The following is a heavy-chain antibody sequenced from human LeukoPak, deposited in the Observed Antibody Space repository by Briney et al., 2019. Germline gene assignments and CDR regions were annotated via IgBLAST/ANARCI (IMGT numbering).Heavy chain of an antibody. D-gene: IGHD3-22*01. CDR1: GFTFSSYA. V-gene: IGHV3-23*01. CDR3: AKRFLSGFNLDY. Sequence: GGALRLSCAASGFTFSSYAMRWGRQAPGKGLEWVSAISGSGGSTYYADSVKGRFTISRDNSKNTLYLQMNSLRAEDTAVYYCAKRFLSGFNLDYWGQGTLVTVSS. J-gene: IGHJ4*02. CDR2: ISGSGGST.